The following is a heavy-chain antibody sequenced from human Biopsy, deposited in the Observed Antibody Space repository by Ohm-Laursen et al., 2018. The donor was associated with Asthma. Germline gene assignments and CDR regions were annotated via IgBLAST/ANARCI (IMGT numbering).Heavy chain of an antibody. Sequence: GTLSLTCTVSGGSISSNFYYWGWIRQPPGKGLEWIGESNQGGSPTFNPSLKSRVTISRDTSKNQLSLKLRSVTAADTAVYYCASGPEWYGLDVWGQGTTVTVSS. V-gene: IGHV4-39*01. J-gene: IGHJ6*02. CDR2: SNQGGSP. CDR1: GGSISSNFYY. D-gene: IGHD3-3*01. CDR3: ASGPEWYGLDV.